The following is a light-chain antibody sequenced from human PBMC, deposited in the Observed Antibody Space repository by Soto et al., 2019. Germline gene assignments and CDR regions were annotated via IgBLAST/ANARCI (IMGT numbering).Light chain of an antibody. J-gene: IGKJ2*01. CDR2: GVS. CDR3: QVYGSSPRYT. Sequence: EIVLTQSAGALSMSPGERATLTCRVSQSVNAGYLAWYQQKPGQAPRLLFYGVSNRAAGIPDRFSGSGSGTDFTLTISSLEPEDFAVYYCQVYGSSPRYTFGQGTKVDNK. CDR1: QSVNAGY. V-gene: IGKV3-20*01.